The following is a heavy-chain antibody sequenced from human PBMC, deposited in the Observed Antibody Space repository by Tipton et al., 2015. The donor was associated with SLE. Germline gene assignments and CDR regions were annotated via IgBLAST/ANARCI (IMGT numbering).Heavy chain of an antibody. D-gene: IGHD3-10*01. CDR1: GGSISSYY. J-gene: IGHJ3*02. Sequence: TLSLTCTVSGGSISSYYWSWIREPPGKGLEWIGYIYCSGSSNYNPSLKSRVTISVNRTKNQFSLKLSSVTAADTAVYYCARDYYGSGFDAFDIWGQGTMVTVSS. V-gene: IGHV4-59*01. CDR2: IYCSGSS. CDR3: ARDYYGSGFDAFDI.